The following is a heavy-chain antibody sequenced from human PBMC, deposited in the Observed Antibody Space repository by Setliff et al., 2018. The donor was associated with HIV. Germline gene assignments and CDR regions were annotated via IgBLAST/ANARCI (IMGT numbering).Heavy chain of an antibody. CDR3: ARESTVVLGDDVDNYHYSYMDV. CDR2: IYPNSGGT. D-gene: IGHD3-16*01. Sequence: ASAKVSCKASGYTFTAYYIHWVRQAPGQGLEWMGRIYPNSGGTNFAQKFQGRVTMTRDTSISTAYMELSRLTSDDTAMYFCARESTVVLGDDVDNYHYSYMDVWGKGTTVTVSS. V-gene: IGHV1-2*06. J-gene: IGHJ6*03. CDR1: GYTFTAYY.